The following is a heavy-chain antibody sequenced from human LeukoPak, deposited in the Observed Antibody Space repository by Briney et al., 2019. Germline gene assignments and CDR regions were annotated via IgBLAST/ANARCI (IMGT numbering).Heavy chain of an antibody. J-gene: IGHJ4*02. CDR2: IRSKTDGGIT. CDR1: GFAFSNAW. Sequence: GGSLRLSCAASGFAFSNAWMSWVRQAPGKGLEWLGRIRSKTDGGITDYAAPVKGRFTISRDDSENTVYLQMNSLKTEDTAVYYCSTLFHFYDSSGYSNFDYWGQGTLVTVSS. D-gene: IGHD3-22*01. V-gene: IGHV3-15*01. CDR3: STLFHFYDSSGYSNFDY.